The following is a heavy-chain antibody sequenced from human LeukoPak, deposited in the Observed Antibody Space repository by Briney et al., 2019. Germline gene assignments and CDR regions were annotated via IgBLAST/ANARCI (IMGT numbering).Heavy chain of an antibody. Sequence: GGSLRLSCVGSGITFSGYWMYWVRQAPGKGLVWVSRSNSDGSDTGYADSVKGRFTISRDNAKNTLYLQMNSLRAEDTAVYYCARGSRVGTTTLFPFEYWGQGTLVTVSS. CDR1: GITFSGYW. CDR2: SNSDGSDT. CDR3: ARGSRVGTTTLFPFEY. V-gene: IGHV3-74*01. J-gene: IGHJ4*02. D-gene: IGHD1-26*01.